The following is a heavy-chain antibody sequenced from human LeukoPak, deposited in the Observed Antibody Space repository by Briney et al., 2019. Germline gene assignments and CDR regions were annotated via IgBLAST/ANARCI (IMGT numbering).Heavy chain of an antibody. CDR2: IDYSGNT. Sequence: SETLSLTCTVSGDSISRGGYYWSWIRQLPGKGLEWIGYIDYSGNTDYNPSLKSRLSISVDTSKNQFALKLRSVTAADTAVFYCARGMVCAAYLYYGMDVWGQGTTVTVSS. CDR1: GDSISRGGYY. D-gene: IGHD2-8*01. CDR3: ARGMVCAAYLYYGMDV. V-gene: IGHV4-31*03. J-gene: IGHJ6*02.